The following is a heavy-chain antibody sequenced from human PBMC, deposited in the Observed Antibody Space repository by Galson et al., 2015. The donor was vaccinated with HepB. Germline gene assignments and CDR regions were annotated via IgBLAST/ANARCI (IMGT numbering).Heavy chain of an antibody. CDR2: IIPILGIA. D-gene: IGHD3-22*01. J-gene: IGHJ4*02. V-gene: IGHV1-69*04. CDR1: GCTFSSYA. Sequence: SVKVSCKASGCTFSSYAISWVRQAPGQGLEWMGRIIPILGIANYAQKFQGRVTITADKSTSTAYMELSSLRSEDTAVYYCARGAHYDSTGYYYAYWGQGTLVTISS. CDR3: ARGAHYDSTGYYYAY.